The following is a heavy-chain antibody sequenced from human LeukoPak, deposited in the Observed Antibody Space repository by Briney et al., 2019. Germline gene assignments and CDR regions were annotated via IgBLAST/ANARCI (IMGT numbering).Heavy chain of an antibody. CDR2: ISYDGSNK. Sequence: QPGGSLRLSCAASGFTFSSYGMHWVRQAPGKGLEWVAVISYDGSNKYYADSVKGRFTISRDNSKNTLYLQMNSLRAEDTAVYYCAREGGYFDWPVDYWGQGTLVTVSS. J-gene: IGHJ4*02. CDR3: AREGGYFDWPVDY. CDR1: GFTFSSYG. D-gene: IGHD3-9*01. V-gene: IGHV3-30*03.